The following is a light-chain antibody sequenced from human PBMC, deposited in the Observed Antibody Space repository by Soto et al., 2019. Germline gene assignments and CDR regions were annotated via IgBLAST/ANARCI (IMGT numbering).Light chain of an antibody. Sequence: DIQMTQSPSSLSASVGDRVTITCRASQSISNYLNWYQQKPGKAPNLLIYAASSLESGVPSRFSGSGSGTEFTLTISSLQPDDFATYYCQQYNSYPITFGQGTRLEIK. V-gene: IGKV1-16*01. CDR2: AAS. CDR3: QQYNSYPIT. J-gene: IGKJ5*01. CDR1: QSISNY.